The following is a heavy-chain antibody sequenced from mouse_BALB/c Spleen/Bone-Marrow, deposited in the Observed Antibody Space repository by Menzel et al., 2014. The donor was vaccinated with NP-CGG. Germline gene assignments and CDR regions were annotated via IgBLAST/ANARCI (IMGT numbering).Heavy chain of an antibody. CDR1: GYAFTNYL. CDR3: ARWDYAMDY. Sequence: LMESGAELVRPGTSVKVSCKASGYAFTNYLIEWVKQRPGQGLEWIGVTNPGSGGTNYNEKFKGKAALTADKSSSTAYMQLSSLTSDDSAVYFCARWDYAMDYWGQGTSVTVSS. J-gene: IGHJ4*01. V-gene: IGHV1-54*01. CDR2: TNPGSGGT.